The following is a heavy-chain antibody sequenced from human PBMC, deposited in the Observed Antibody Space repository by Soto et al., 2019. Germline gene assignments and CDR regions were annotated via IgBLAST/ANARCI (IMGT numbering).Heavy chain of an antibody. V-gene: IGHV3-74*01. CDR2: INSDGSTT. D-gene: IGHD2-15*01. CDR1: GFTLSSYW. Sequence: EVQLVESGGGLVQPGGSLRLSCAASGFTLSSYWMHWVRQAPGKGLVWVSRINSDGSTTSYADSVKGRFTISRDNAKNTFELQLTSMRVEGTAVYYCARDLTGSGTYWGQGTLVTVSS. J-gene: IGHJ4*02. CDR3: ARDLTGSGTY.